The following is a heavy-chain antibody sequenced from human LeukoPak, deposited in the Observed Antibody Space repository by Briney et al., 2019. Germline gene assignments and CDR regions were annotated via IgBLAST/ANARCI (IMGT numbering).Heavy chain of an antibody. Sequence: ASVKVSCKVSGYTLTELSMHWVRQAPGKGLEWMGGFDPEDGETICAQKLQGRVTMTTDTSTSTAYMELRSLRSDDTAVYYCARVRFGSGSYPFDYWGQGTLVTVSS. J-gene: IGHJ4*02. V-gene: IGHV1-24*01. CDR2: FDPEDGET. D-gene: IGHD3-10*01. CDR1: GYTLTELS. CDR3: ARVRFGSGSYPFDY.